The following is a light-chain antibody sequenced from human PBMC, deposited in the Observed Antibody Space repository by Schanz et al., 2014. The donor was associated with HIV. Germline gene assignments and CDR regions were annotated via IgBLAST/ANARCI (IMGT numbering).Light chain of an antibody. CDR3: QSYDSSLSGLYV. CDR1: SSNIGSNT. V-gene: IGLV1-44*01. CDR2: SNH. J-gene: IGLJ1*01. Sequence: QSVLTQPPSASGTPGQRVTISCSGSSSNIGSNTVNWYQQFPGTAPRLLIYSNHQRPSGVPDRFSGSKSGTSASLAISGLQSEDEADYYCQSYDSSLSGLYVFGTGTKLTVL.